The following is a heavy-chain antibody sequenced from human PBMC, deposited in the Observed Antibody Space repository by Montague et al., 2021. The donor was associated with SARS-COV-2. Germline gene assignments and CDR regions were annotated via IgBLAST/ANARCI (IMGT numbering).Heavy chain of an antibody. Sequence: SETLSLTCTVSGGSISRSYWSWIRRPPGKGLEWIGYIYYTGSTXXXPSXXXRVTISVDTSKNQLSLKLISVTAADTAVYFCARHMSDCSKGICHTYYYYGWDVWGQGTTVTVSS. CDR1: GGSISRSY. J-gene: IGHJ6*02. CDR3: ARHMSDCSKGICHTYYYYGWDV. CDR2: IYYTGST. V-gene: IGHV4-59*08. D-gene: IGHD2-8*01.